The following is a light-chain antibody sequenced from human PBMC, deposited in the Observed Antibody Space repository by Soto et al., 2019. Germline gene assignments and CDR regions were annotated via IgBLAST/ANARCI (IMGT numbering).Light chain of an antibody. Sequence: DIQMTQSPSSLSASVGDRVTITCRASQGISNYLAWYQQKPGKVPKLLIYAASTLQSGVPSRVSGSGSGTDVTLTISSLQPEDVATYYWQKYNSAPKTFGPETKVELK. V-gene: IGKV1-27*01. CDR2: AAS. CDR3: QKYNSAPKT. J-gene: IGKJ1*01. CDR1: QGISNY.